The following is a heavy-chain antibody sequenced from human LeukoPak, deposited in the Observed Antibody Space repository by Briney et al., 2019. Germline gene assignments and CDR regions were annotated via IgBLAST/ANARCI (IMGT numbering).Heavy chain of an antibody. D-gene: IGHD3-10*01. J-gene: IGHJ6*02. CDR1: GGTFSSYA. CDR3: ARDRMVRGVIIMDV. Sequence: GSSVKVSCKASGGTFSSYAISWVRQAPGQGLEWMGRIIPILGIANYAQKFQGRVTITADNSTSTAYMELSSLRSEDTAVYYCARDRMVRGVIIMDVWGQGTTVTVSS. CDR2: IIPILGIA. V-gene: IGHV1-69*04.